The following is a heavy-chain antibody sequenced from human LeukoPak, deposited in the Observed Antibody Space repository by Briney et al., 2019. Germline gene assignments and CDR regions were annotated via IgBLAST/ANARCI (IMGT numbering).Heavy chain of an antibody. CDR2: INHSGST. J-gene: IGHJ5*02. CDR3: ARNFLRRNWDWFDP. V-gene: IGHV4-34*01. Sequence: SETLSLTCAVYGGSFSSYYWSWIRQPPGKGLEWIGEINHSGSTNYNSSLKSRVTMSVDTSKNQFSLKLTSVTAADTAVYYCARNFLRRNWDWFDPWGQGTLVIVSS. D-gene: IGHD5-12*01. CDR1: GGSFSSYY.